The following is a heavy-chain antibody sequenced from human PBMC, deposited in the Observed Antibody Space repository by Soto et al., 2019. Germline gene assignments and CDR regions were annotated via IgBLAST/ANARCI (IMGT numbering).Heavy chain of an antibody. CDR1: GFTFSSYG. V-gene: IGHV3-33*01. CDR3: ARAAAAGPSVFDL. J-gene: IGHJ2*01. CDR2: IWYDGSNK. D-gene: IGHD6-13*01. Sequence: QVQLVESGGGVVQPGRSLRLSCAASGFTFSSYGMHWVRQVPGKGLEWVAVIWYDGSNKYYADSVKGRFTISRDNSKNTLYLQMNSLRAEDTAVYYGARAAAAGPSVFDLWGRGTLVTVSS.